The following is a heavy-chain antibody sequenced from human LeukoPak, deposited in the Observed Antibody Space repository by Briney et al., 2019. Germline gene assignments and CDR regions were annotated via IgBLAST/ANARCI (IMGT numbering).Heavy chain of an antibody. CDR3: ARGAPPDY. Sequence: GGSLRLSCAASGFTFDDYAMHWVRQAPGKGLEWVSLISGDGVSTYYADSVKGRFTISRDNNKNSLYLQVNSLRAEDTAVYYCARGAPPDYWGQGTLVTVSS. J-gene: IGHJ4*02. V-gene: IGHV3-43*02. CDR2: ISGDGVST. CDR1: GFTFDDYA.